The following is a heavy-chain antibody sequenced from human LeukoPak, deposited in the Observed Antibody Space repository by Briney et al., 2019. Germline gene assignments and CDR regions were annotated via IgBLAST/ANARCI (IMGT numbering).Heavy chain of an antibody. D-gene: IGHD6-19*01. CDR1: GYTLTSYD. CDR3: ARSSVGSGWYGMGY. V-gene: IGHV1-8*01. Sequence: ASVEVSCKACGYTLTSYDINWVRQATGQGLEWMGWMNPNSGNTGYAQKFQGRVTMTRNTSISTAYMELSSLRSEDTAVYYCARSSVGSGWYGMGYWGQGTLVSVSS. J-gene: IGHJ4*02. CDR2: MNPNSGNT.